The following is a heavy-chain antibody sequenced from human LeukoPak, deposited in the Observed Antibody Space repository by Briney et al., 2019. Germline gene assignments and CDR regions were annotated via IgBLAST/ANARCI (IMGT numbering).Heavy chain of an antibody. D-gene: IGHD6-13*01. J-gene: IGHJ4*02. Sequence: GESLKISCKGSGYSFTSYWIGWVRRMPGKGREWMGIIYPGDSDTRYSPSFQGQVSISADKSIRTAYRQWSSMKASDTAMYYCARLSVWRSSFFDYWGQGTLVTVSS. CDR3: ARLSVWRSSFFDY. V-gene: IGHV5-51*01. CDR1: GYSFTSYW. CDR2: IYPGDSDT.